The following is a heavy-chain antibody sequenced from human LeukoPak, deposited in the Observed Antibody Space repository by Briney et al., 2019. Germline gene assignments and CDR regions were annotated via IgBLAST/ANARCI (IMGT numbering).Heavy chain of an antibody. Sequence: ASVKVSCKASGGTFSSYAISWVRQATGQGLEWMGWMNPNIGNTGYAQKFQGRVTITRNTSISTAYMELSSLRSEDTAVYYCARGRCVGSTSCYYFDYWGQGTLVTVSS. D-gene: IGHD2-2*01. J-gene: IGHJ4*02. CDR2: MNPNIGNT. V-gene: IGHV1-8*03. CDR1: GGTFSSYA. CDR3: ARGRCVGSTSCYYFDY.